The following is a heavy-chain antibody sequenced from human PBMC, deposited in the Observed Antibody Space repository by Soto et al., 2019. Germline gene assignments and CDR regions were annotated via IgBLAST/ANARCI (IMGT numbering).Heavy chain of an antibody. J-gene: IGHJ6*02. D-gene: IGHD2-2*01. Sequence: GASVKVSCKASGYTFTDYYIHWVRQAPGQGLEWVGWSNPNSGGTKYAQKFQGRVTMTRDTSISTDYMELSSLRPDDTAVYYCARLIVVAPTGEDYYCNYAMDVWGQGTTVTVSS. V-gene: IGHV1-2*02. CDR3: ARLIVVAPTGEDYYCNYAMDV. CDR2: SNPNSGGT. CDR1: GYTFTDYY.